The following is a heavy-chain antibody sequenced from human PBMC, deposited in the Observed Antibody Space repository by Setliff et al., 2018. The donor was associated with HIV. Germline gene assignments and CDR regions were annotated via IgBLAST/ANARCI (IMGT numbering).Heavy chain of an antibody. CDR1: GGSFSGYY. CDR3: ARNTRAGDFDY. Sequence: SETLSLTCSVSGGSFSGYYWSWIRQPPGKGLEWIGYIYIYNSGSTNYNPSLTSRVTISADTAKNQFSLRLTSVTAADTAVYYCARNTRAGDFDYWGQGTLVTVSS. D-gene: IGHD3-10*01. J-gene: IGHJ4*02. CDR2: IYIYNSGST. V-gene: IGHV4-4*09.